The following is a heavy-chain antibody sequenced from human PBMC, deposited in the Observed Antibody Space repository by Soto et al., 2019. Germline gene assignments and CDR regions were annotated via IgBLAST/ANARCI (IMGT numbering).Heavy chain of an antibody. V-gene: IGHV1-69*06. CDR3: ARDRDMVVEVAAGFGMDG. Sequence: QVQLVQSGADVKKPGSSVKVSCKAFGVILSNYGISWVRQAPGQGLEYMGGIIPIFGTAKYAQKFQDRVTITADNPPTTTYMELSSLRSDDTAVYYCARDRDMVVEVAAGFGMDGWGHGTRVTVSS. J-gene: IGHJ6*01. CDR2: IIPIFGTA. CDR1: GVILSNYG. D-gene: IGHD2-15*01.